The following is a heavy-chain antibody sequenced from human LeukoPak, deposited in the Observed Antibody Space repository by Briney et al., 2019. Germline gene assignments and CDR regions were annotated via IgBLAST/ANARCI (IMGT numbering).Heavy chain of an antibody. Sequence: SVKVSCKASGGTFSSYAISWVRQAPGQGLEWMGGIIPIFGTANYAQKFQGRVTITADKSTSTAYMELSSLRSEDTAVYYCARDSSVRVRGVIALWGAFDIWGQGTMVTVSS. CDR2: IIPIFGTA. V-gene: IGHV1-69*06. CDR1: GGTFSSYA. D-gene: IGHD3-10*01. CDR3: ARDSSVRVRGVIALWGAFDI. J-gene: IGHJ3*02.